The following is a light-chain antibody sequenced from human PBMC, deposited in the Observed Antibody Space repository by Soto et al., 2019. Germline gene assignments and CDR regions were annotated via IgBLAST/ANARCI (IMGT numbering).Light chain of an antibody. J-gene: IGKJ1*01. V-gene: IGKV3-20*01. CDR1: QSVSSRN. CDR3: QHFGNSLWT. Sequence: PRERVTLSCRASQSVSSRNLAWYQQKSGQAPRLLIYGASSRAIHTPDRFSGSGSGTDFTLTISGLEPEDFAVYYCQHFGNSLWTFGQGTKVDIK. CDR2: GAS.